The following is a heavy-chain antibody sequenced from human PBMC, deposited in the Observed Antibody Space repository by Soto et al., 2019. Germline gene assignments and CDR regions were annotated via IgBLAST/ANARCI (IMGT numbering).Heavy chain of an antibody. CDR3: ASFGELLANFDY. V-gene: IGHV4-39*01. J-gene: IGHJ4*02. CDR1: GGSISSSSYY. CDR2: IYYSGGT. Sequence: SETLSLTCTVSGGSISSSSYYWGWIRQPPGKGLEWIGSIYYSGGTYYNPSLKSRVTISVDTSKNQFSLKPSSVTAADTAVYYCASFGELLANFDYWGQGTLVTVSS. D-gene: IGHD3-10*01.